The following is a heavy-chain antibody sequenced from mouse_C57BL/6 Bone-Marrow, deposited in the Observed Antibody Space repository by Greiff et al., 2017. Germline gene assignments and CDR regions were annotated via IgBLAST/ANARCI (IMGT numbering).Heavy chain of an antibody. CDR3: AREEGGSSYSWFAY. D-gene: IGHD1-1*01. V-gene: IGHV1-54*01. CDR2: INPGSGGT. CDR1: GYAFTNYL. J-gene: IGHJ3*01. Sequence: QVQLKQSGAELVRPGTSVKVSCKASGYAFTNYLIEWVKQRPGQGLEWIGVINPGSGGTNYNEKFKGKATLTADKSSSTAYMQLSSLTSEDSAVYFCAREEGGSSYSWFAYWGQGTLVTVSA.